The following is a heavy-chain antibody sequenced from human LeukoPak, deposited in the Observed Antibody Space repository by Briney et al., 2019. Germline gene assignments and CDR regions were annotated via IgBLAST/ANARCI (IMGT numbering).Heavy chain of an antibody. J-gene: IGHJ2*01. CDR2: ISSSSSYI. CDR3: ARVFSSLVDTAMVLIAWYFDL. D-gene: IGHD5-18*01. CDR1: GFTFSICS. Sequence: PGGSLRLSCAASGFTFSICSMNWVRQAPGKGLEWVSSISSSSSYIYYADSVKGRFTISRDNAKNSLYLQMNSLRAEDTAVYYCARVFSSLVDTAMVLIAWYFDLWGRGTLVTVSS. V-gene: IGHV3-21*01.